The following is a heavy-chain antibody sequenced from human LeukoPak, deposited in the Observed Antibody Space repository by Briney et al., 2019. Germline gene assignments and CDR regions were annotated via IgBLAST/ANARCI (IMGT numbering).Heavy chain of an antibody. Sequence: GGSLRLSCAASGFTFSNYWMSWVRQAPGKGLEWVAVISYDGSNKYYADSVKGRFTISRDNSKNTLYLQMNSLRAEDTAVYYCAREPHSSCFDYWGQGTLVTVSS. D-gene: IGHD6-6*01. CDR3: AREPHSSCFDY. CDR1: GFTFSNYW. CDR2: ISYDGSNK. J-gene: IGHJ4*02. V-gene: IGHV3-30*03.